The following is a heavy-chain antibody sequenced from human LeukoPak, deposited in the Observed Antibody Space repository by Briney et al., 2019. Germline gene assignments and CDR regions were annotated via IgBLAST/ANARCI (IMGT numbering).Heavy chain of an antibody. CDR2: ISGSGGNT. D-gene: IGHD2-21*01. Sequence: PGGSLRLSCATFGFTFTSYIMNWVRQAPGKGLEWVSLISGSGGNTYYADSVKGRFTISRDNSKNTLYLQMNSLRAEDTAVYHCAKDIQCTYWGQGTLVTVSS. CDR1: GFTFTSYI. J-gene: IGHJ4*02. CDR3: AKDIQCTY. V-gene: IGHV3-23*01.